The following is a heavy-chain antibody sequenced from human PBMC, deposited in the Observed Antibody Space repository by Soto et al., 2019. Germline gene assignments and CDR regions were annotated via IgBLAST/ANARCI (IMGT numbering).Heavy chain of an antibody. CDR3: ARHIGVRGVIITDNWFDP. D-gene: IGHD3-10*01. V-gene: IGHV4-39*01. J-gene: IGHJ5*02. CDR2: IYYSGST. Sequence: SETLSLTCTVSGGSISSGDYYWSWIRQPPGKGLEWIGSIYYSGSTYYNPSLKSRVTISVDTSKNQFSLKLSSVTAADTAVYYCARHIGVRGVIITDNWFDPWGQGTLVTVSS. CDR1: GGSISSGDYY.